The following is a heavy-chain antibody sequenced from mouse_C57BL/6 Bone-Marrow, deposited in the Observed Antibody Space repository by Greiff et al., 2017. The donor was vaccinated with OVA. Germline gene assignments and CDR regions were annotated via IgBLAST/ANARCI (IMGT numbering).Heavy chain of an antibody. CDR2: ISSGGSYT. J-gene: IGHJ3*01. CDR1: GFTFSSYG. V-gene: IGHV5-6*01. Sequence: EVQLVESGGDLVKPGGSLKLSCAASGFTFSSYGMSWVRQTPDKRLEWVATISSGGSYTYYPDSVKGRFTISRDNAKNTLYLQMSSLKSEDTAMYYCARLPITTVVARELAYWGQGTLVTVSA. CDR3: ARLPITTVVARELAY. D-gene: IGHD1-1*01.